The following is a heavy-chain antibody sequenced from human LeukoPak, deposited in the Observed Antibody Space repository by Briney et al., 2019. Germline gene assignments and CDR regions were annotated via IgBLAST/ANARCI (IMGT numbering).Heavy chain of an antibody. J-gene: IGHJ4*02. CDR1: GFTFSSYA. V-gene: IGHV3-73*01. D-gene: IGHD6-19*01. CDR2: IRGKTNSYAT. Sequence: GGSLRLSCVASGFTFSSYAMSWVRQASGKGLEWVGHIRGKTNSYATAYAASVRGRFTISRDDSKNTAYLQMNSLKTEDTAVYYCTGGSGWYSPDYWGQGTLVTVSS. CDR3: TGGSGWYSPDY.